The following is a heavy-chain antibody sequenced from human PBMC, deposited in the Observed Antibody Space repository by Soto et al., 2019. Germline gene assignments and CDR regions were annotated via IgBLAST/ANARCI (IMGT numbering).Heavy chain of an antibody. CDR3: ANARSVRGTCDY. J-gene: IGHJ4*02. CDR1: GFTFSSYG. CDR2: ISYDGSNK. V-gene: IGHV3-30*18. D-gene: IGHD3-10*01. Sequence: QVQLVESGGGVVQPGRSLRLSCAASGFTFSSYGMHWVRQAPGKGPEWVAVISYDGSNKYYADSVKGRFTISRDNSKNTLYLQMNSLRAEDTAVYYCANARSVRGTCDYWGQGTLVTVSS.